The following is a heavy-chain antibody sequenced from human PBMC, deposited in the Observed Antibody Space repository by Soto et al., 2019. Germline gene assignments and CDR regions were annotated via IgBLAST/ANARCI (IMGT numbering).Heavy chain of an antibody. V-gene: IGHV3-33*01. CDR1: GFTFSNFG. CDR3: ARPYYDFWSGYSTSYYYGMDV. J-gene: IGHJ6*02. D-gene: IGHD3-3*01. Sequence: GGSLRLSCAASGFTFSNFGMHWVRQAPGKGLEWVALIYYEGTNKYYGDSVKGRFTISRDDSKNTVYLHMSSLRADDTAVYYCARPYYDFWSGYSTSYYYGMDVWGQGTTVT. CDR2: IYYEGTNK.